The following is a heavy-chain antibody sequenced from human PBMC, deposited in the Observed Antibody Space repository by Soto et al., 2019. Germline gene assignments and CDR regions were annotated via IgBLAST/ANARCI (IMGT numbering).Heavy chain of an antibody. CDR1: NVSITSSNS. Sequence: PSATLSHTCTVSNVSITSSNSWIWVRQPPGKGLEWLGKISHSGTVNYNATLRSRVTISVDKPKNQLSLKLMSVTAADTAVYYCARDYDGFDYWGPGILVTVS. D-gene: IGHD3-16*01. V-gene: IGHV4-4*02. CDR3: ARDYDGFDY. CDR2: ISHSGTV. J-gene: IGHJ4*02.